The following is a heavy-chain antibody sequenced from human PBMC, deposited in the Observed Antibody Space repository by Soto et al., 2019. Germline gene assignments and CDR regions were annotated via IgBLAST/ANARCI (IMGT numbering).Heavy chain of an antibody. CDR2: IIPIFGTA. V-gene: IGHV1-69*06. Sequence: ASVKVSCKASGGTFSSYAISWVRQAPGQGLEWMGGIIPIFGTANYAQKFQGRVTITADKSTSTAYMELSSLRSEDTAVYYCAFEYSRTSVDYWGQGTLVTVSS. J-gene: IGHJ4*02. CDR1: GGTFSSYA. D-gene: IGHD6-6*01. CDR3: AFEYSRTSVDY.